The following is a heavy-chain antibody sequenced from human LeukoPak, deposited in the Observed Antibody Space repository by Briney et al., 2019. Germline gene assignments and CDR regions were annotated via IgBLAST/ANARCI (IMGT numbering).Heavy chain of an antibody. J-gene: IGHJ4*02. CDR2: INSGGSSA. V-gene: IGHV3-74*01. CDR3: AKASSPLGHFDY. CDR1: GFTFSTYW. D-gene: IGHD3-16*01. Sequence: GGSLRLSCAASGFTFSTYWMHWVRQVPGKGLVWVSHINSGGSSARYADPVKGRFTISRDNSRNTLLLQVNSLRAEDTAVYYCAKASSPLGHFDYWGRGTLVTVSS.